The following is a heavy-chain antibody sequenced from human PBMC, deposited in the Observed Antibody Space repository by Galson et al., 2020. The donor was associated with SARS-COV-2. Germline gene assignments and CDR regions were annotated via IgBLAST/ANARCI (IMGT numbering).Heavy chain of an antibody. J-gene: IGHJ5*02. Sequence: SETLSLTCSVSDYSISTNFHWDWIRQPPGQGLEWIGLIYRSGNTFHSPSLESRVTISMDTSNNQLSLDLRSVTAADTAIYYCARGKVGQNFFDPWGQGILVTVSS. D-gene: IGHD1-26*01. CDR3: ARGKVGQNFFDP. CDR1: DYSISTNFH. CDR2: IYRSGNT. V-gene: IGHV4-38-2*02.